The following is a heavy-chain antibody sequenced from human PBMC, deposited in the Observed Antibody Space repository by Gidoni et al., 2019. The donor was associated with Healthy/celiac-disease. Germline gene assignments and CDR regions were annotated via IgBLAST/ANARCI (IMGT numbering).Heavy chain of an antibody. Sequence: QVQLVESGGGVVQPGRSLRLSCAASGFTFSSYAMHWVRQAPGKGLEWVAVISYDGSNKYYADSVKGRFTISRDNSKNPLYLQMNSLRAEDTAVYYCARGEPITIFKSWGQGTLVTVSS. CDR1: GFTFSSYA. CDR3: ARGEPITIFKS. CDR2: ISYDGSNK. J-gene: IGHJ4*02. V-gene: IGHV3-30*04. D-gene: IGHD3-9*01.